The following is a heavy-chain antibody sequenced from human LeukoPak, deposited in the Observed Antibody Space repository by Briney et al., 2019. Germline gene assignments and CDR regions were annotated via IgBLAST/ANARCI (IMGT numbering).Heavy chain of an antibody. D-gene: IGHD5-18*01. CDR1: GFTFSSYS. CDR3: ARDEGEDTAMVTLGRDFDY. Sequence: NPGGSLRLSCAASGFTFSSYSMNWVRQAPGKGLEWVSSISSSSSYIYYADSVKGRFTISRDNAKNSLYLQMNSLRAEDTAVYYCARDEGEDTAMVTLGRDFDYWGQGTLVTVSS. J-gene: IGHJ4*02. CDR2: ISSSSSYI. V-gene: IGHV3-21*01.